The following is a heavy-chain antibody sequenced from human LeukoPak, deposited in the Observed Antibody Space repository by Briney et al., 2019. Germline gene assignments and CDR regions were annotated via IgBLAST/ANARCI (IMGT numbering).Heavy chain of an antibody. J-gene: IGHJ4*02. V-gene: IGHV4-4*02. D-gene: IGHD1-7*01. CDR3: ARGGGVTGTTRSFDY. CDR1: GGSISSSNW. CDR2: IYHSGST. Sequence: TSETLSLTCAVSGGSISSSNWWSWVRQPPGKGLEWIGEIYHSGSTNYNPSLKSRVTISVDKSKNQFSLKLSSVTAADTAVYYCARGGGVTGTTRSFDYWGQGTLVTVSS.